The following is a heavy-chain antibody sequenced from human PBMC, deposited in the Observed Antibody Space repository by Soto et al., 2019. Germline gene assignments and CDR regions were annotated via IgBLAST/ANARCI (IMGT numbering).Heavy chain of an antibody. CDR3: ARGADDFSSGYYYEY. V-gene: IGHV1-18*04. CDR2: SGNT. Sequence: QVQLVQSGAEVKKPGASVTVSCKASGYTFSRHGISWVRQAPGQRLEWMAWSGNTNYAQKFQGRLTLTTNPSTRTAYMELRSLRSDDTAVYSCARGADDFSSGYYYEYWGQGTLVTVSS. J-gene: IGHJ4*02. CDR1: GYTFSRHG. D-gene: IGHD3-3*01.